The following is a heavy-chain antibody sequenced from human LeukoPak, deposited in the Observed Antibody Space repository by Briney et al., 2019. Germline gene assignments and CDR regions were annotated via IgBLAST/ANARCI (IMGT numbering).Heavy chain of an antibody. V-gene: IGHV3-53*01. CDR3: ASSLRRSMIVPFGAFDI. CDR2: IYSGGST. D-gene: IGHD3-22*01. CDR1: GFTVSSNY. Sequence: GRSLRLSCAASGFTVSSNYMSWVRQAPGKGLEWVSVIYSGGSTYYADSVKGRFTISRDNSKNTLYLQMNSLRAEDTAVYYCASSLRRSMIVPFGAFDIWGQGTMVTVSS. J-gene: IGHJ3*02.